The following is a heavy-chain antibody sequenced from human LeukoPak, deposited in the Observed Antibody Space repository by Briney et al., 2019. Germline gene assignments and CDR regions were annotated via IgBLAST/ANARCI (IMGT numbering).Heavy chain of an antibody. D-gene: IGHD1-26*01. CDR3: AKRIVGASHAFDI. V-gene: IGHV3-74*01. Sequence: GGSLRLSCAASGFTFSSYWMHWVRQAPGKGLMWVSRINSDGSSTIYADSVKGRFTISRDNAKNTLHLQMNSLRADDTALYYCAKRIVGASHAFDIWGQGTMVTVSS. J-gene: IGHJ3*02. CDR1: GFTFSSYW. CDR2: INSDGSST.